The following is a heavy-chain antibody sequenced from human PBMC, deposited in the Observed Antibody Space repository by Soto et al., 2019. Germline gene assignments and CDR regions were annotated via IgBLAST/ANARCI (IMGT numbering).Heavy chain of an antibody. CDR1: GFSLSTRGVG. V-gene: IGHV2-5*02. J-gene: IGHJ4*02. D-gene: IGHD5-18*01. CDR2: IYWDDDE. CDR3: AHRPRGYSYHFDY. Sequence: QITLKESGPPLVKPTQTLTLTCTFSGFSLSTRGVGVGWIRQPPGKALEWLALIYWDDDEGYRPSLKSRLTSTKDTSKNQVVLTMTYMDPVDTATYYCAHRPRGYSYHFDYWGQGTLVTVSS.